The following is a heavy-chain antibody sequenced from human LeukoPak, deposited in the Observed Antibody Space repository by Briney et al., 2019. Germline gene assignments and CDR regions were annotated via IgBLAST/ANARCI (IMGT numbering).Heavy chain of an antibody. CDR2: INPNSGGT. J-gene: IGHJ4*02. Sequence: ASVKVSCKASGYTFTSYDINWVRQAPGQGLEWMGWINPNSGGTNYAQKFQGRVTMTRDTSISTAYMELSRLRSDDTAVYYCARERGPYYYDSSGYPDLDYWGQGTLVTVSS. CDR1: GYTFTSYD. V-gene: IGHV1-2*02. D-gene: IGHD3-22*01. CDR3: ARERGPYYYDSSGYPDLDY.